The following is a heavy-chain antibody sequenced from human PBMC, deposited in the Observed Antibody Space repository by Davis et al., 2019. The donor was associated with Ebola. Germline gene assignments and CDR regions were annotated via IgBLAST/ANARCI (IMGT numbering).Heavy chain of an antibody. CDR1: GGSISSYY. Sequence: MPSETLSLTCTVSGGSISSYYWSWIRQPPGKGLEWIGYIYYSGSTNYNPSLKSRVTISVDKSKNQFSLKLSSVTAADTAVYYCARDRFTGMDVWGQGTTVTVSS. CDR3: ARDRFTGMDV. V-gene: IGHV4-59*01. D-gene: IGHD3-3*01. J-gene: IGHJ6*02. CDR2: IYYSGST.